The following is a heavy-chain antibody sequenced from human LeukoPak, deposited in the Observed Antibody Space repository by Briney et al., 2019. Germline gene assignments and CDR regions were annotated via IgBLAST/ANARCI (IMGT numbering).Heavy chain of an antibody. CDR1: GGSFSGYF. V-gene: IGHV4-34*01. J-gene: IGHJ4*02. D-gene: IGHD2/OR15-2a*01. Sequence: SETLSLTCAVYGGSFSGYFWSWIRQPPGKGLEWIGEINHSGITYYNPSLKSRVTISVDTPKNQFSLMVTSVTAADTAVYYCARGQYRRDYWGQGTLVTVSS. CDR2: INHSGIT. CDR3: ARGQYRRDY.